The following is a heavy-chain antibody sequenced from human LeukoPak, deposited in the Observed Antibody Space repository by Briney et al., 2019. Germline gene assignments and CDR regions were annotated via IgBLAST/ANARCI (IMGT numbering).Heavy chain of an antibody. D-gene: IGHD6-13*01. J-gene: IGHJ6*03. Sequence: PSETLSLTCAVYGGSFSGYYWSWIRQPPGKGLEWIGEINHSGSTNYSPSLKSRVTVSVDTSKNQFSLKLSSVTAADTAVYYCAKLTVAAAAYYYYYYMDVWGKGTTVTISS. CDR1: GGSFSGYY. CDR2: INHSGST. CDR3: AKLTVAAAAYYYYYYMDV. V-gene: IGHV4-34*01.